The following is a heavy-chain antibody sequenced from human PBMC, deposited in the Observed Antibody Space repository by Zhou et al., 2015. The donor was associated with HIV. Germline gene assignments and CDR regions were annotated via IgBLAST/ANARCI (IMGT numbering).Heavy chain of an antibody. CDR2: INWNGGNT. V-gene: IGHV3-20*04. CDR3: ARGRSHYYDSRGYP. D-gene: IGHD3-22*01. CDR1: GFTFDDYG. Sequence: EVQLVESGGGVVRPGGSLRLSCAASGFTFDDYGMSWVRQAPGKGLEWVSGINWNGGNTGYVDSVKGRFTISRDNAKNSLYLQMNSLRAEDTALYYCARGRSHYYDSRGYPWGQGTLVTVSS. J-gene: IGHJ5*02.